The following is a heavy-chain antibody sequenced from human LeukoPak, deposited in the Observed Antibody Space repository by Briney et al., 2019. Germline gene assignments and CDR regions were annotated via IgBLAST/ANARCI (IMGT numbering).Heavy chain of an antibody. CDR3: AKGPPLYDRSGFLYAPAEYFQH. Sequence: PGGSLRLSSAASGFSFSSDAMSWVRQAPGKGLEWVSAISGSGGSTYYADSVKGRFTISRDNSKNTLYLQINSLRAEDTAVYYCAKGPPLYDRSGFLYAPAEYFQHWGQGTLVTVSS. CDR1: GFSFSSDA. D-gene: IGHD3-22*01. CDR2: ISGSGGST. V-gene: IGHV3-23*01. J-gene: IGHJ1*01.